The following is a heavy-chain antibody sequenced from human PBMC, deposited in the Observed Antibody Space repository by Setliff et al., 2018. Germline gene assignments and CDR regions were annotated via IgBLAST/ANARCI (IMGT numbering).Heavy chain of an antibody. CDR3: AREKMATNYYYYYMDV. V-gene: IGHV3-7*01. D-gene: IGHD5-12*01. CDR1: GFTFSSYW. J-gene: IGHJ6*03. CDR2: INQDGSGK. Sequence: GGSLRLSCATSGFTFSSYWMSWVRQAPGKGLEWVGNINQDGSGKYYVDSVKGRFTISRDNAKNSLYVQMNSLRAEDTAVYYCAREKMATNYYYYYMDVWGKGTTVTVSS.